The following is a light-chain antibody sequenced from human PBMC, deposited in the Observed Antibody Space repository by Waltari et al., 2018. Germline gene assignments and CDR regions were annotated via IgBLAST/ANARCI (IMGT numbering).Light chain of an antibody. CDR1: SSNIGSNS. CDR2: MSD. V-gene: IGLV1-47*01. CDR3: AAWDDSLSGFYV. Sequence: QSVLTQPPSASGNPGQSVTISCSGRSSNIGSNSVYWYQHLPGTAPKLLIYMSDQRPSGVPDRFFDSKSGTSASLAISGLRSEDEADYYCAAWDDSLSGFYVFGTGTKVTVL. J-gene: IGLJ1*01.